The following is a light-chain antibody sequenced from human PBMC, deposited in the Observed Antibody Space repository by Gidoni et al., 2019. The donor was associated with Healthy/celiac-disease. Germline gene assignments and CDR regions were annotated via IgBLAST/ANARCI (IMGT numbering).Light chain of an antibody. CDR3: MQALQTPYT. CDR2: LGS. Sequence: SCRSSQSLLHSNGYNYLDWYLQKPGQSPQLLIYLGSNRASGVPDRFSGSGSGTDFTLKISRVEAEDVGVYYCMQALQTPYTFGQGTKLEIK. J-gene: IGKJ2*01. V-gene: IGKV2-28*01. CDR1: QSLLHSNGYNY.